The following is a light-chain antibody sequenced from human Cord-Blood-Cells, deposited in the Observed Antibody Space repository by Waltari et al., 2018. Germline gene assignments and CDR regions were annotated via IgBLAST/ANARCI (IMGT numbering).Light chain of an antibody. V-gene: IGLV2-11*01. CDR3: CSYAGSYTLV. CDR2: DVS. CDR1: SSDVGGYNH. J-gene: IGLJ3*02. Sequence: QSALTQPRSVSGYPGQSVTISCTGTSSDVGGYNHVSWYQQHPDKAPKLMIYDVSKRPSGVPVGCSGSESGDTASLTSSGLQAGDEADYYCCSYAGSYTLVFGGRTKLTVL.